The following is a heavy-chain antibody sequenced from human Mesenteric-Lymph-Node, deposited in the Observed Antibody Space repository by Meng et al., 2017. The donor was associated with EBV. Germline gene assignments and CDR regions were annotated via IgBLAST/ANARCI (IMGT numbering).Heavy chain of an antibody. Sequence: VQLQEGGAGLLKPSVTLPLTCAVYGASFSGYYWSWIRQPPGKGLEWIGEINHSGSTNYNPSLKSRVSVSLDTSKNQFSLKLSSVTAADTAVFYCARGRGSRLLFYSSFDSWGQGTLVTVSS. CDR2: INHSGST. CDR1: GASFSGYY. CDR3: ARGRGSRLLFYSSFDS. J-gene: IGHJ4*02. D-gene: IGHD2-15*01. V-gene: IGHV4-34*01.